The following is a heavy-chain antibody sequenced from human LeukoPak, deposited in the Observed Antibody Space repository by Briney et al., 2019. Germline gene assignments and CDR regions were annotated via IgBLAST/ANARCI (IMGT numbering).Heavy chain of an antibody. CDR1: DFIFSNYV. Sequence: SGGSLRLSCAASDFIFSNYVMHWIRQAPGKGLEWVAAILPDGAEKQYINSVMGRFTISRDNSKNMFYVQMNSLRLDDTAAYYCARDRDGGFSLWFDPWGQGTLVTVSS. J-gene: IGHJ5*02. CDR3: ARDRDGGFSLWFDP. CDR2: ILPDGAEK. V-gene: IGHV3-30*03. D-gene: IGHD4-23*01.